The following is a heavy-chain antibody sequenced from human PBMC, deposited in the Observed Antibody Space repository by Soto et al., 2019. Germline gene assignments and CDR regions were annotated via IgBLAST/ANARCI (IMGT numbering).Heavy chain of an antibody. D-gene: IGHD1-1*01. CDR3: SREKANGISYYFDY. J-gene: IGHJ4*02. CDR2: IYYSGST. V-gene: IGHV4-59*01. CDR1: GGSISSYY. Sequence: SETLSLTCTVSGGSISSYYWSWIRQPPGKGLEWIGYIYYSGSTNYNPSLKSRVTISVDTSKNQFSLKLSSVTAADTAVYYWSREKANGISYYFDYWGQGTLGNVSS.